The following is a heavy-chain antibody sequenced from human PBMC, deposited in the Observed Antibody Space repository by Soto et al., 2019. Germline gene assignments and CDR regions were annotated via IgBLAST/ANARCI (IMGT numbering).Heavy chain of an antibody. CDR1: GYTFTSYY. CDR3: ARDGIVAATPRPCYYYEGMDV. V-gene: IGHV1-46*01. D-gene: IGHD2-15*01. CDR2: INPSGGST. J-gene: IGHJ6*02. Sequence: GASVKVSCKASGYTFTSYYMHWVRQAPGQGLEWMGIINPSGGSTSYAQKFQGRVTMTRDTSTSTVYMELSSLRSEDTAVYYCARDGIVAATPRPCYYYEGMDVPAQGTTVTGSS.